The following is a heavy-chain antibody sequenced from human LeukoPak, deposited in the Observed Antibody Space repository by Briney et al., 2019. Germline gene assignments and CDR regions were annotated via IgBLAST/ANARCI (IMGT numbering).Heavy chain of an antibody. V-gene: IGHV1-24*01. Sequence: ASVKVSCKVSGYTLTELSMHWVRQAHGKGLEWMGGFDPEDGETIYAQKFQGRVTMTEDTSTDTAYMELSSLRSEDTAVYYCATGVQSSYGMDVWGQGTTVTVSS. D-gene: IGHD4-11*01. J-gene: IGHJ6*02. CDR3: ATGVQSSYGMDV. CDR2: FDPEDGET. CDR1: GYTLTELS.